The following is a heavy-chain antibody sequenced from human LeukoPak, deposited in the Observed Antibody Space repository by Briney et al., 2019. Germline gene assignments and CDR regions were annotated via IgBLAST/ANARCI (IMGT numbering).Heavy chain of an antibody. Sequence: GGSLRLSCAASGFTFSDYYMSWIRQAPGKGLEWVSYISSSGSTIYYADSVKGRFTISRDNAKNSLYLQMNSLRGEDTAVYYCARERRQVVTSRDAFDIWGQGTMVTVSS. J-gene: IGHJ3*02. CDR1: GFTFSDYY. V-gene: IGHV3-11*01. CDR3: ARERRQVVTSRDAFDI. D-gene: IGHD4-23*01. CDR2: ISSSGSTI.